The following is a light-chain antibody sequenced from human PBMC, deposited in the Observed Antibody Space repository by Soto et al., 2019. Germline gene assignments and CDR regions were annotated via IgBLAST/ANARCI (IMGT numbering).Light chain of an antibody. CDR2: EVS. Sequence: QSVLTQPPSASGSPGQSVAISCTGTSSDVGGYNYVSWYQRHPGKAPKLMIYEVSKRPSGVPDRFSGSKSGNTASLTVSGLQAEDEAEYYCNSYAGTNNYVVFGGGTKLTVL. V-gene: IGLV2-8*01. CDR1: SSDVGGYNY. J-gene: IGLJ2*01. CDR3: NSYAGTNNYVV.